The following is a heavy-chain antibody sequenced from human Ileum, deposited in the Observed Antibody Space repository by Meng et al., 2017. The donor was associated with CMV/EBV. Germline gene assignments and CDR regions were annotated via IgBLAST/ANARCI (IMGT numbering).Heavy chain of an antibody. CDR1: GFTFSTYG. CDR3: ARDSDFDF. CDR2: INGDGGST. D-gene: IGHD3/OR15-3a*01. V-gene: IGHV3-23*01. Sequence: GESLKISCVASGFTFSTYGMTWVRQAPGKGLEWVELINGDGGSTYYVDSVKGRFTIPRDNSKNTLYLQMSILGDEDTAVYYCARDSDFDFWGQGTMVTVSS. J-gene: IGHJ4*02.